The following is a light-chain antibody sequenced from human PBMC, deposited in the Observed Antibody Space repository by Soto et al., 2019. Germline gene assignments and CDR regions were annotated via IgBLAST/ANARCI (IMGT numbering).Light chain of an antibody. CDR2: DNS. J-gene: IGLJ1*01. CDR3: QTYDRSLSGYV. Sequence: WYQQKPGKAPKLLIYDNSHRPSGVPDRFSGSKSGTSASLAITGLQAEDEADYYCQTYDRSLSGYVFGTGTKVTVL. V-gene: IGLV1-40*01.